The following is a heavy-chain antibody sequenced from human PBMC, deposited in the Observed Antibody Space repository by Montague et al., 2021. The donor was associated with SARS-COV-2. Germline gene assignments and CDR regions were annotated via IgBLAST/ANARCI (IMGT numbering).Heavy chain of an antibody. Sequence: ETLSLTRTLSGGSISTYYWSWIRQPPGKGLEWIGYIYYSGSTNYSPSLKSRVTISVDTSKNQFSLKLSSVTAADTAVYYCARDGYNAHQNYWYFDLWGRGTLVTVSS. V-gene: IGHV4-59*12. CDR2: IYYSGST. D-gene: IGHD5-24*01. CDR3: ARDGYNAHQNYWYFDL. J-gene: IGHJ2*01. CDR1: GGSISTYY.